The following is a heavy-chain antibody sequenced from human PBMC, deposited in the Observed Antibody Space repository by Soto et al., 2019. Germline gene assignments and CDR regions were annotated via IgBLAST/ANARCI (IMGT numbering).Heavy chain of an antibody. CDR2: INPNGGST. CDR3: ARTGRLGHCRTTTGLEGAVDCCDP. J-gene: IGHJ5*02. CDR1: GYSFTTYY. D-gene: IGHD2-2*01. Sequence: GASVKVSCKASGYSFTTYYMHWVRQAPGQGLEWMGIINPNGGSTSYAQKFPGRVSMTRDTSTSTVYMGIRSRRSETRAVYDFARTGRLGHCRTTTGLEGAVDCCDPGGKETLVTVS. V-gene: IGHV1-46*03.